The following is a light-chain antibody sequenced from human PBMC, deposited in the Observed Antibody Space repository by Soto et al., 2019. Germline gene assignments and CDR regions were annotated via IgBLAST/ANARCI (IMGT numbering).Light chain of an antibody. V-gene: IGLV1-44*01. J-gene: IGLJ2*01. CDR3: AAWDDSLNVV. Sequence: QLVLTQPPSASGTPGQRVTISCSGSSSNIGRSTVNWYQQLPGTAPKLLIYSNNQRPSGVPDRFSGSKSGTSASLAISGLQSEDEADYYCAAWDDSLNVVFGGGTQLTVL. CDR2: SNN. CDR1: SSNIGRST.